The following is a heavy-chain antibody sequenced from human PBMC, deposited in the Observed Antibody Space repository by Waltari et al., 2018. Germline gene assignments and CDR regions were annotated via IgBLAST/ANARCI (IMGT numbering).Heavy chain of an antibody. CDR1: GYSFTSYW. J-gene: IGHJ4*02. D-gene: IGHD3-3*01. Sequence: EVQLVQSGAEVKKPGESLKISCKGSGYSFTSYWIGWVRQMPGKGLVWMGITYPVDSDTRYSPSCQCQVTISADKSISTAYLQWSSLKAADTAMYYCARRWRAPYYDFWSGYYEGWSFDYWGQGTLVTVSS. CDR3: ARRWRAPYYDFWSGYYEGWSFDY. V-gene: IGHV5-51*01. CDR2: TYPVDSDT.